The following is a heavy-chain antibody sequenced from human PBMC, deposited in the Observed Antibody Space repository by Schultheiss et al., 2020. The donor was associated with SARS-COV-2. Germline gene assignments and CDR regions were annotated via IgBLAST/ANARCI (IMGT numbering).Heavy chain of an antibody. CDR2: ISESGDNT. D-gene: IGHD4-17*01. CDR1: GFTFSSYA. CDR3: ARDPGDYGDYFDY. J-gene: IGHJ4*02. Sequence: GGSLRLSCAASGFTFSSYAMSWVHQAPGKGLEWVSLISESGDNTFYADSVKGRFTISRDNSKNTLFLHMNSLRAGDTASYYCARDPGDYGDYFDYWGQGTQVTVSS. V-gene: IGHV3-23*01.